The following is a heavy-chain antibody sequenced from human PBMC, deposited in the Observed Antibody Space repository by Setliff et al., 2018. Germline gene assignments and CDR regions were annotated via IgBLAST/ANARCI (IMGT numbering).Heavy chain of an antibody. Sequence: KTSETLSLTCTVSGGSISSYYWSWIRQPPGKGLEWIGYIYYSGSTNYNPSLKSRVTISVDTSKNQFSLKLSSVTAADTAVYYCARSRGYKHDSSGYYYDHYYYYYMDVWGKGTPVTVSS. CDR2: IYYSGST. V-gene: IGHV4-59*08. CDR3: ARSRGYKHDSSGYYYDHYYYYYMDV. J-gene: IGHJ6*03. CDR1: GGSISSYY. D-gene: IGHD3-22*01.